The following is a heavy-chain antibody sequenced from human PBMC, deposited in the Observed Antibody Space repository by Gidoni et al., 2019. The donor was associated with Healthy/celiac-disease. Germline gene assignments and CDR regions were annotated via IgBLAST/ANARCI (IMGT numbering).Heavy chain of an antibody. V-gene: IGHV4-34*01. Sequence: QVQLQQGGAGMLKPSETLYLPCDVYGGFFSGYYWSWIRQPPGKVLEWIGEINHSGSTNYNPSLKSRVTISVDTSKNQFSLKLSSVTAADTAVYYCARGKRITMVRGVDFDYWGQGTLVTVSS. CDR1: GGFFSGYY. J-gene: IGHJ4*02. CDR2: INHSGST. CDR3: ARGKRITMVRGVDFDY. D-gene: IGHD3-10*01.